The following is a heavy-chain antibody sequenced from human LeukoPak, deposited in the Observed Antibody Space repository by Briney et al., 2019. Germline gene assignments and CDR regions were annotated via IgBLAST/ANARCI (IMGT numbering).Heavy chain of an antibody. V-gene: IGHV3-23*01. CDR2: ISGSGGST. Sequence: ETLSLTCTVSGGSISSSSHYWGWIRQPPGKGLEWVSDISGSGGSTYYADSVKGRFTISRDNSKNTLYLQMNSLRAEDTAVYYCVPRKEWSCYMDVWGKGTTVTVSS. CDR1: GGSISSSSHY. CDR3: VPRKEWSCYMDV. D-gene: IGHD3-3*01. J-gene: IGHJ6*03.